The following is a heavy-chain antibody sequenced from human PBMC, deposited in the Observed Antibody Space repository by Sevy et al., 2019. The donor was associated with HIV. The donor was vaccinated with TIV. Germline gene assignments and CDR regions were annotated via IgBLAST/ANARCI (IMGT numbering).Heavy chain of an antibody. D-gene: IGHD3-22*01. CDR1: GFTFSSYG. CDR2: IWYDGSNK. V-gene: IGHV3-33*01. CDR3: ARDGGVTMIVVDPLALDY. J-gene: IGHJ4*02. Sequence: GGSLRLSCAASGFTFSSYGRHWVRQAPGKGLEWVAVIWYDGSNKYYADSVKGRFTISRDNSKNTLYLQMNSLRAEDTAVYYCARDGGVTMIVVDPLALDYWGQGTLVTVSS.